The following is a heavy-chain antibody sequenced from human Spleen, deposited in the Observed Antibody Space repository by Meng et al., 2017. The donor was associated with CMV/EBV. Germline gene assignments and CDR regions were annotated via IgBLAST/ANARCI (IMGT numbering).Heavy chain of an antibody. V-gene: IGHV4-30-4*01. D-gene: IGHD3-10*01. Sequence: GSVSIRDYYWSWVRQPPGKGLEWIGYIYHTGSTYNRPSLKSRVTMSIDTSKNQFSLKLRSVTAADTAVYYCATVVRGSGTYYKRFDSWGQGNLVTVSS. CDR2: IYHTGST. CDR3: ATVVRGSGTYYKRFDS. J-gene: IGHJ4*02. CDR1: GSVSIRDYY.